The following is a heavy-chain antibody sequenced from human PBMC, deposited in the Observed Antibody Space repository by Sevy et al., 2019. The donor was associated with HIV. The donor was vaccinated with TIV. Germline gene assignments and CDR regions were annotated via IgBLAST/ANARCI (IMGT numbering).Heavy chain of an antibody. CDR1: GFAFSNYYA. CDR2: ISYDGSDK. D-gene: IGHD1-7*01. CDR3: ARPRANYVVHSFFCAMDV. Sequence: GGSLRLSCAASGFAFSNYYAMHWVRQAPGKGLEWVALISYDGSDKYYADSVKGRFTISRDNFKNTLYLQMNSLTTDETAVYYCARPRANYVVHSFFCAMDVWGQGTTVTVSS. V-gene: IGHV3-30-3*01. J-gene: IGHJ6*02.